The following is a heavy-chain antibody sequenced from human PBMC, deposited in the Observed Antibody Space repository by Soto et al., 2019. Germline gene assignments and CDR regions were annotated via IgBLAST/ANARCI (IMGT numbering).Heavy chain of an antibody. D-gene: IGHD6-19*01. V-gene: IGHV2-5*02. CDR1: GFSLSTSGVG. CDR2: LYWDDDK. CDR3: ARSAQQYSSGWYPFDS. Sequence: QITLKESGPTLVKPTQTLTLTCTFSGFSLSTSGVGVGWIRQPPGKALEWLALLYWDDDKRYSPSLKSRLTLTKDTSRNHVVLTMTNMDPVDTATYYCARSAQQYSSGWYPFDSWGQGTLVTVSS. J-gene: IGHJ4*02.